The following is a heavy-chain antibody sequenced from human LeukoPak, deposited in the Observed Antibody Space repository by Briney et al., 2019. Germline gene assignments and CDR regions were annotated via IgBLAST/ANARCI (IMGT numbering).Heavy chain of an antibody. D-gene: IGHD1-1*01. Sequence: PSETLSLTCTVSGGSISSYYWSWIRQPPGKGPEWIGEINHSGSTNYNPSLKSRVTISVDTSKNQFSLKLSSVTAADTAVYYCARGNEYYFDYWGQGTLVTVSS. CDR3: ARGNEYYFDY. V-gene: IGHV4-34*01. J-gene: IGHJ4*02. CDR1: GGSISSYY. CDR2: INHSGST.